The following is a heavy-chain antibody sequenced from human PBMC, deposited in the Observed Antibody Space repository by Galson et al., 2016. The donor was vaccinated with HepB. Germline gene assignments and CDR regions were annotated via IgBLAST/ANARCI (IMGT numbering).Heavy chain of an antibody. D-gene: IGHD3-3*01. J-gene: IGHJ4*02. CDR2: IYYSGST. CDR1: GGSISSSSYY. V-gene: IGHV4-39*07. Sequence: SETLSLTCTVSGGSISSSSYYWGWIRQPPGEGLEWIANIYYSGSTYLNPSLKSRVTISKDMSKNEISLKVTSVTAADMAVYYCARVKGDFWSGYPYYFESWGQGSLVTVSS. CDR3: ARVKGDFWSGYPYYFES.